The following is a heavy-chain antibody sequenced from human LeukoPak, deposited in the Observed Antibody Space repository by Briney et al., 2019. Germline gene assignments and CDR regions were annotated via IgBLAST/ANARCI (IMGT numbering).Heavy chain of an antibody. J-gene: IGHJ6*02. D-gene: IGHD3-22*01. CDR1: GYTFTSYY. Sequence: ASVKVSCKASGYTFTSYYMHWVRQAPGQGLEWMGIINPSGGSTSYAQKFQGRVTMTRDTSTSTAYMELSSLRSEDTAVYYCARDRSYYYDSSGYPLNYYYYYGMDVWGQGTTVTVSS. V-gene: IGHV1-46*01. CDR2: INPSGGST. CDR3: ARDRSYYYDSSGYPLNYYYYYGMDV.